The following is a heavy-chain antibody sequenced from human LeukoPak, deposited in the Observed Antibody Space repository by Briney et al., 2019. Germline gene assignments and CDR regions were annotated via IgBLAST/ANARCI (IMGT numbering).Heavy chain of an antibody. Sequence: GGSLRLSCAASGFTVSSNYMSWVRQAPGKGLDWVSSFSSSSSYIYYADSVKGRFTISRDNAKNSLYLQMNTLRAEDTAVYYCARDLVWFGEPKGYYNYMDVWGKGTTVTVSS. CDR1: GFTVSSNY. CDR2: FSSSSSYI. D-gene: IGHD3-10*01. V-gene: IGHV3-21*01. CDR3: ARDLVWFGEPKGYYNYMDV. J-gene: IGHJ6*03.